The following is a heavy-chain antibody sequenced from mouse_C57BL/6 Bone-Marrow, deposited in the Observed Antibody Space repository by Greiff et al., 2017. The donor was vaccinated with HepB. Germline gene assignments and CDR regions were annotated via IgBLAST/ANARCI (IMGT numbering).Heavy chain of an antibody. V-gene: IGHV5-16*01. CDR3: ARDLYYYGSSYGYWYFDV. CDR1: GFTFSDYY. CDR2: INYDGSST. Sequence: EVQRVESEGGLVQPGSSMKLSCTASGFTFSDYYMAWVRQVPEKGLEWVANINYDGSSTYYLDSLKSRFIISRDNAKNILYLQMSSLKSEDTATYYCARDLYYYGSSYGYWYFDVWGTGTTVTVSS. J-gene: IGHJ1*03. D-gene: IGHD1-1*01.